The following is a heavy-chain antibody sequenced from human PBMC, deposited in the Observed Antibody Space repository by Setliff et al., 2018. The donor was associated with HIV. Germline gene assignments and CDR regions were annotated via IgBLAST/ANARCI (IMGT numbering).Heavy chain of an antibody. J-gene: IGHJ3*02. CDR2: IYYSGST. D-gene: IGHD3-22*01. CDR1: GDSIGSSSYY. V-gene: IGHV4-61*05. CDR3: ARHSITLVVGVPERDDAFDI. Sequence: SETLSLTCTVSGDSIGSSSYYWAWIRQPPGKGLEWSGYIYYSGSTNYNPSLKSRVTISVDTSKNQFSLKLSSVTAADTSVYYCARHSITLVVGVPERDDAFDIWGQGTMVTVSS.